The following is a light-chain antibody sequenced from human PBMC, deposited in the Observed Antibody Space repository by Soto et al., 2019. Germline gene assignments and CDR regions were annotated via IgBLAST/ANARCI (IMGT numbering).Light chain of an antibody. J-gene: IGKJ1*01. CDR1: RSVGSNN. CDR3: QQYNNWPPWT. Sequence: EIVLTQSPGTLSLSPGQRATLPCRARRSVGSNNLVWYQHKPGQAPRLLIYGASTRATGIPDRFSGSGSGTGFTLTISSLQSEDFAVYYCQQYNNWPPWTFGQGTKVDI. V-gene: IGKV3-15*01. CDR2: GAS.